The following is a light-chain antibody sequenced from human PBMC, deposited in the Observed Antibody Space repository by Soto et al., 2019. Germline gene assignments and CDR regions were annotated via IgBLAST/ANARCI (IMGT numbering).Light chain of an antibody. CDR3: QSYDSSLSAVV. J-gene: IGLJ2*01. CDR1: SSNIGAGYD. CDR2: GNS. V-gene: IGLV1-40*01. Sequence: QAVVTQPPSVSGAPGQRVTISCTGSSSNIGAGYDVKWYQQLPGTAPKLLIHGNSNRPSGVPDRFSGSKSGTSASLAITGLQAEDEADYYCQSYDSSLSAVVFGGGTKVTVL.